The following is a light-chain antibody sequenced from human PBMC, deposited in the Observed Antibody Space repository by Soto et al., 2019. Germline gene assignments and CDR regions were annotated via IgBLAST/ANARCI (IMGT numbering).Light chain of an antibody. CDR2: KAS. V-gene: IGKV1-5*03. CDR1: QSISNW. CDR3: QQYNSYPRT. Sequence: DIQMTQSPSTLSASVGDRVTITCRASQSISNWLAWYQQKPGKAPKLLIYKASGLESGVPSTFSGSGSGTEFTLTISCLQPDDFATYYCQQYNSYPRTFGQGTKVEIK. J-gene: IGKJ1*01.